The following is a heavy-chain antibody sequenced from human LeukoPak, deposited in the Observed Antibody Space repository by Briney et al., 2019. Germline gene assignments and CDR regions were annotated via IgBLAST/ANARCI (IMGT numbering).Heavy chain of an antibody. D-gene: IGHD3-3*01. CDR1: GGSISSSSYY. Sequence: TSETLSLTCTVSGGSISSSSYYWGWIRQPPGKGLEWIGSIYYSGSTYYNPSLKSRVTISVDTSKNQFSLKLSSVTAADTAVYYCARDNVGSGTYMDVWGKGTTVTVSS. CDR3: ARDNVGSGTYMDV. J-gene: IGHJ6*03. V-gene: IGHV4-39*07. CDR2: IYYSGST.